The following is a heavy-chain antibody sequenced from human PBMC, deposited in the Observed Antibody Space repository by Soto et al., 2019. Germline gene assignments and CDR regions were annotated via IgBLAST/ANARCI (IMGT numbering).Heavy chain of an antibody. Sequence: QVHLMESGGGVVQPGKSLRLSCVASGFTFQNHAMYWIRQAPGKGLEWVALIAYHGRTKYSDAVRGRFAVARDNSTSTQDRQMNSLRPEDTAVYYAATSTWVTFESWCQGAVVIVSS. CDR1: GFTFQNHA. J-gene: IGHJ4*02. CDR2: IAYHGRTK. V-gene: IGHV3-30*09. D-gene: IGHD3-16*01. CDR3: ATSTWVTFES.